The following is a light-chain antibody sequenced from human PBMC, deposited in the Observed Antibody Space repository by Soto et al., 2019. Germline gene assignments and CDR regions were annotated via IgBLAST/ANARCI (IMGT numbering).Light chain of an antibody. CDR2: GDN. CDR3: QSYATSSVV. J-gene: IGLJ2*01. CDR1: SGSIASNY. V-gene: IGLV6-57*01. Sequence: NFMLTQPHSVSESPGKTVTISCTRSSGSIASNYVQWYQQRPGSSPTTVIYGDNQRPSGVPDRFSGSIDSSSNTASLTISGLKTEDEADYYCQSYATSSVVFGGGNKLTVL.